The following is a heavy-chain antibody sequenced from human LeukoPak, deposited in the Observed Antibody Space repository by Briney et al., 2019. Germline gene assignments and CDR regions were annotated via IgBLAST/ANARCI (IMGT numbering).Heavy chain of an antibody. CDR1: GFTFSSYW. J-gene: IGHJ4*02. V-gene: IGHV3-7*01. Sequence: TGGSLRLSCAASGFTFSSYWMSWVRQAPGKGLEWLANIKQDGSEKYYVDSVKGRFTISRDNAKNSLYLQMNSLRAEDTAVYYCARTIAVGYFDYWGQGTLVTVSS. D-gene: IGHD6-19*01. CDR3: ARTIAVGYFDY. CDR2: IKQDGSEK.